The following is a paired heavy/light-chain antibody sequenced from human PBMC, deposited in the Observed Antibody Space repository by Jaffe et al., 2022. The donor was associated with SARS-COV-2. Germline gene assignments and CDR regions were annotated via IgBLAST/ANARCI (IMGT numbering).Light chain of an antibody. J-gene: IGLJ2*01. CDR2: QDN. V-gene: IGLV3-1*01. Sequence: SYELTQPPSVSVSPGQTASITCSGDALGSKYTSWYQQRPGQSPVLVMYQDNKRPSGIPERFSGSNSGNTAALTISWTQTLDEAEYYCQAWDSRDFVAFGGGTKLTVL. CDR1: ALGSKY. CDR3: QAWDSRDFVA.
Heavy chain of an antibody. D-gene: IGHD2-15*01. V-gene: IGHV4-39*01. Sequence: QLQLQESGPGLVKPSETLSLTCTVSGGIFSTSSYSWAWIRQPPGKGLEFIGGVYYTGTAYYKSSLKSRVTISVESSKNQFSLNLRLVTAADTAVYYCARQDVSGPLPTFMDVWGKGTTVTVSS. CDR3: ARQDVSGPLPTFMDV. CDR2: VYYTGTA. J-gene: IGHJ6*03. CDR1: GGIFSTSSYS.